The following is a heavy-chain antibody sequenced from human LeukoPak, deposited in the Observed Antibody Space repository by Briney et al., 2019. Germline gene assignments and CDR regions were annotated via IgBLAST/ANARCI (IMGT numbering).Heavy chain of an antibody. CDR2: ISAYNGNT. D-gene: IGHD3-10*01. CDR1: GYTFTSYG. CDR3: ARDIWFGELLTPYYGMDV. J-gene: IGHJ6*02. Sequence: ASVKVSCKASGYTFTSYGISWVRQAPGQGLEWMAWISAYNGNTNYAQKLQGRVTMTTDTSTSTAYMELRSLRSDDTAVYYCARDIWFGELLTPYYGMDVWGQGTTVTVSS. V-gene: IGHV1-18*01.